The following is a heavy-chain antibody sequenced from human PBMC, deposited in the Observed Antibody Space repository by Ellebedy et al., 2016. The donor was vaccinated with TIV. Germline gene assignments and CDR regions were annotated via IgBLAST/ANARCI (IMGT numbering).Heavy chain of an antibody. CDR3: ARGGGCFGDSCYYADF. J-gene: IGHJ4*02. CDR1: RFTFSNYW. Sequence: GESLKISCAASRFTFSNYWMHWVRQAPGKGPVWVSRINIDGSSTSYADSVKGRFTISRDNAKNSLYLQMNSLRAEDTAVYYCARGGGCFGDSCYYADFWGQGTLVTVSS. CDR2: INIDGSST. D-gene: IGHD2-21*01. V-gene: IGHV3-74*01.